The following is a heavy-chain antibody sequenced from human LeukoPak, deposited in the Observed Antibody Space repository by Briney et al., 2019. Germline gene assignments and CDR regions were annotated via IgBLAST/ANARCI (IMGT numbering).Heavy chain of an antibody. J-gene: IGHJ6*02. V-gene: IGHV6-1*01. CDR3: ARDRSYLDPRFFYYYGMDV. CDR1: GDSVSSNSAA. D-gene: IGHD3-3*01. Sequence: PSQTLSLTCAISGDSVSSNSAAWNWIRQSPSRGLEWLVRTYYRSKWYNDYAVSVKSRITINPDTSNNQFSLQLNSVTPEDTAVYSCARDRSYLDPRFFYYYGMDVWGQGTTVTVSS. CDR2: TYYRSKWYN.